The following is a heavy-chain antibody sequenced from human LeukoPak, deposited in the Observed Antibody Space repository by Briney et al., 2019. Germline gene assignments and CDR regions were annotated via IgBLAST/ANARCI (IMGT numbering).Heavy chain of an antibody. CDR1: GYTFTSYY. V-gene: IGHV1-46*01. Sequence: GASVKVSRKASGYTFTSYYMRWVRQAPGQGLEWMGIINPSGGSTSYAQKFQGRVTMTRDTSTSTVYMELSSLRSEDTAVYYCARDLSGYFDYWGQGTLVTVSS. CDR2: INPSGGST. CDR3: ARDLSGYFDY. J-gene: IGHJ4*02. D-gene: IGHD3-22*01.